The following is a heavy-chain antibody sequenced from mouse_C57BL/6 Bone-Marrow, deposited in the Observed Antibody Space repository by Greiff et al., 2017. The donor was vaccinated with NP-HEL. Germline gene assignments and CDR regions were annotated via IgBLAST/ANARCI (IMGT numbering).Heavy chain of an antibody. Sequence: VKLVESGAELVKPGASVKMSCKASGYTFTSYWITWVKQRPGQGLEWIGDIYPGSGSTNYNEKFKSKATLTVDTSSSTAYMQLSSLTSEDSAVYYCARPINYYGSSYGYWGQGTTLTVSS. D-gene: IGHD1-1*01. CDR2: IYPGSGST. J-gene: IGHJ2*01. CDR1: GYTFTSYW. V-gene: IGHV1-55*01. CDR3: ARPINYYGSSYGY.